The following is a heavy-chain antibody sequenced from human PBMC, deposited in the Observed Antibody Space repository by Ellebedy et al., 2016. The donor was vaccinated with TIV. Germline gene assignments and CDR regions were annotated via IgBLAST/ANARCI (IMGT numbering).Heavy chain of an antibody. CDR3: AREGMGSREPPLSHLYYYYALDV. CDR1: GFSFSSYS. Sequence: GGSLRLSCAASGFSFSSYSMNWVRQAPGKGLEWVSYMSGSTITTYYANSVKGRFTISRDNAKNSLYLQMDSVRAEDRALYYCAREGMGSREPPLSHLYYYYALDVWGQGTTVTVSS. J-gene: IGHJ6*02. V-gene: IGHV3-48*04. D-gene: IGHD2-15*01. CDR2: MSGSTITT.